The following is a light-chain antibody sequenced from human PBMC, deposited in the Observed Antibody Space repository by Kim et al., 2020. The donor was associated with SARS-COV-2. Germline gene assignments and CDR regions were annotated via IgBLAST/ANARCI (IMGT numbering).Light chain of an antibody. J-gene: IGLJ3*02. CDR3: QAWDNSILWV. CDR2: QDT. CDR1: KLGDYF. V-gene: IGLV3-1*01. Sequence: VSPGHTSTITCSGDKLGDYFAAWYQHKPGQSPKLIIFQDTKRPSGVTERFSGSNSRNTATLTISGTQPMDEADYFCQAWDNSILWVFGGGTQLTVL.